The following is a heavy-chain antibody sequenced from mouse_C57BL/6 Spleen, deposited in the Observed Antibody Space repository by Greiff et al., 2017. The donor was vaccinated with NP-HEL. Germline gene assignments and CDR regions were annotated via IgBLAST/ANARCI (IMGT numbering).Heavy chain of an antibody. CDR1: GYTFTSYW. CDR2: IHPNSGST. J-gene: IGHJ3*01. Sequence: VQLQQPGAELVKPGASVKLSCKASGYTFTSYWMHWVKQRPGQGLEWIGMIHPNSGSTNYNEKFKSKATLTVDKSSSTAYMQLSSLTSEDSAVYYCARERGIYYDYGEGFAYWGQGTLVTVSA. D-gene: IGHD2-4*01. V-gene: IGHV1-64*01. CDR3: ARERGIYYDYGEGFAY.